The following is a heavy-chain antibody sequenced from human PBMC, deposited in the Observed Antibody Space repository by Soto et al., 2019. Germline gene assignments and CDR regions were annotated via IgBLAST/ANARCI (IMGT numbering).Heavy chain of an antibody. CDR3: ARLPAITMVRGVIMAYYYYYGMDV. Sequence: GESLKISCKGSGYSFTSYWIGWGRQMPGKGLGGVGIIYPGDSDTRYSPAFQGQVTISADKSISTAYLQWSSLKATDTAMYHRARLPAITMVRGVIMAYYYYYGMDVWGQGTTVTVSS. J-gene: IGHJ6*02. D-gene: IGHD3-10*01. CDR2: IYPGDSDT. V-gene: IGHV5-51*01. CDR1: GYSFTSYW.